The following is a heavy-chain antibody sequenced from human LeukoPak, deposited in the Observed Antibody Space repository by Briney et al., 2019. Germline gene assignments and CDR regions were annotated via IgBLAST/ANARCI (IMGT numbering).Heavy chain of an antibody. J-gene: IGHJ4*02. Sequence: GASVKVSCKASGGTFSSYAISWVRQAPGQGLEWMGGIIPIFGTANYAQKFQGRVTITADESTSTAYMELSSLRSEETAVYYCARVGYSGYDYLFDYWGQGTLVTVSS. V-gene: IGHV1-69*13. D-gene: IGHD5-12*01. CDR3: ARVGYSGYDYLFDY. CDR2: IIPIFGTA. CDR1: GGTFSSYA.